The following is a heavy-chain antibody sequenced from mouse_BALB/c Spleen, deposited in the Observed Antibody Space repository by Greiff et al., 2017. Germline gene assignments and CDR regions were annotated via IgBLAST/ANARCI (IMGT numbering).Heavy chain of an antibody. CDR1: GFTFSSYG. D-gene: IGHD1-1*02. Sequence: EVQGVESGGDLVKPGGSLKLSCAASGFTFSSYGMSWVRQTPDKRLEWVATISSGGSYTYYPDSVKGRFTISRDNAKNTLYLQMSSLKSEDTAMYYCARHYYGLDYWGQGTTLTVSS. CDR3: ARHYYGLDY. J-gene: IGHJ2*01. V-gene: IGHV5-6*01. CDR2: ISSGGSYT.